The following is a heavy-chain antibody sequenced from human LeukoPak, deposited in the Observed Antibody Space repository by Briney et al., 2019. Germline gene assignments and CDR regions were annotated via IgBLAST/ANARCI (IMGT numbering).Heavy chain of an antibody. D-gene: IGHD3-22*01. J-gene: IGHJ5*02. CDR1: GFTFGSYA. CDR2: ISYDGSNK. Sequence: GRSLRLSCAASGFTFGSYAMHWVRQAPGKGLEWVAVISYDGSNKYYADSVKGRFTISRDNSKNTLYLQMNSLRAEDTAVYYCARDYYYDSSGYYGNWFDPWGQGTLVTVSS. CDR3: ARDYYYDSSGYYGNWFDP. V-gene: IGHV3-30*04.